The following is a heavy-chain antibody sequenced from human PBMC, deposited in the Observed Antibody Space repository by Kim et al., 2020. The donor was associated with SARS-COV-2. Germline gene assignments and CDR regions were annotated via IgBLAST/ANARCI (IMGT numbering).Heavy chain of an antibody. Sequence: SVKVSCKASGGTFSSYAIYWVRQAPGQGLECMGGIIPFFGTTNYALKFQGRVTITADKSTSTAYMELSSLTSEDTALYFCARGRSYNWNYLDAFDIWGQGTMVTVS. J-gene: IGHJ3*02. CDR2: IIPFFGTT. CDR1: GGTFSSYA. CDR3: ARGRSYNWNYLDAFDI. V-gene: IGHV1-69*06. D-gene: IGHD1-7*01.